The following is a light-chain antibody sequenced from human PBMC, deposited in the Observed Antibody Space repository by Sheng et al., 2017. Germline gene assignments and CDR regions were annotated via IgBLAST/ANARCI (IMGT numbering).Light chain of an antibody. J-gene: IGKJ4*01. V-gene: IGKV3-20*01. CDR3: QQYDDWPPLT. Sequence: EIVLTQSPGTLSLSPGERATLSCRASQSVSNNLLAWYQQKPGQAPRLLIYDASTRATGIPDRFSGSGSGTDFTLTISSLQSEDFAVYYCQQYDDWPPLTFGGGTKVEIK. CDR2: DAS. CDR1: QSVSNNL.